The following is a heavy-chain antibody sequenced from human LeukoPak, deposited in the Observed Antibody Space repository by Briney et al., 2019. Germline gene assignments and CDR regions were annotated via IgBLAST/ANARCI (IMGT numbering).Heavy chain of an antibody. J-gene: IGHJ5*02. V-gene: IGHV3-30*18. D-gene: IGHD1-26*01. CDR3: AKDRSGSYGS. CDR2: ISYDGSNK. CDR1: GFTFSSYG. Sequence: GGSLRLSCAASGFTFSSYGMHWVRQAPGKGLEWVAVISYDGSNKYYADSVKGRFTISRDNSKNTLYLQMNSLRAEDMAVYYCAKDRSGSYGSWGQGTLVTVSS.